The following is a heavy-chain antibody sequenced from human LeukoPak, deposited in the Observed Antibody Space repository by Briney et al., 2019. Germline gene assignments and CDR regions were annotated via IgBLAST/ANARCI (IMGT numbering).Heavy chain of an antibody. CDR2: IHNSRGT. D-gene: IGHD4-23*01. V-gene: IGHV4-31*03. J-gene: IGHJ4*02. CDR3: GKAGGNSNS. Sequence: SETLSLTCTVSGGSITSDIFYWNWIRQHPGKGLEWIGSIHNSRGTSYNPSLESRLTISLDTSENQFFLKMSYVTAADTAMYYCGKAGGNSNSWGQGTLVTVSS. CDR1: GGSITSDIFY.